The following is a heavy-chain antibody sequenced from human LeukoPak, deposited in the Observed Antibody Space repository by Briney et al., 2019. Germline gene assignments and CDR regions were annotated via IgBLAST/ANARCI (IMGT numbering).Heavy chain of an antibody. J-gene: IGHJ4*02. CDR1: GGSFSGYY. V-gene: IGHV4-34*01. CDR3: ARGRVSDFWSGYYGPYYFDY. Sequence: TSETLSLTCAVYGGSFSGYYWSWTRQPPGKGLEWIGEINHSGSTNYNPSLKSRVTISVDTSKNQFSLKLSSVTAADTAVYYCARGRVSDFWSGYYGPYYFDYWGQGTLVTVSS. D-gene: IGHD3-3*01. CDR2: INHSGST.